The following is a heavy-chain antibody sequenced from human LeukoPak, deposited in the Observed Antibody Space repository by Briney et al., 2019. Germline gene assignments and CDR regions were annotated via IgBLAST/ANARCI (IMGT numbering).Heavy chain of an antibody. CDR1: GFTFSSYA. V-gene: IGHV3-23*01. CDR3: ASSYYYDSSGYLRYYYYYYMDV. Sequence: QSGGSLRLSCAASGFTFSSYAMSWVRQAPGKGLEWVSAISGSGGSTYYADSVKGRFTISRDNSKNTLYLQMNSLRAEDTAVYYCASSYYYDSSGYLRYYYYYYMDVWRKGTTVTVSS. CDR2: ISGSGGST. J-gene: IGHJ6*03. D-gene: IGHD3-22*01.